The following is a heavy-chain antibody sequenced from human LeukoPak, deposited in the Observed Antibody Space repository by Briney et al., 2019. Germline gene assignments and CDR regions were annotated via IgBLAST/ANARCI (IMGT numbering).Heavy chain of an antibody. Sequence: VASVEVSCKTSGYTFTGYYMHCVRQAPGQGIEWMGWINPNSGGTNYAQKFEGRVTMTRDTSISTVYMELSRLRSDDTAVYYCARITGTKSHTTMYNWFDPWGQGTLVTVSS. CDR3: ARITGTKSHTTMYNWFDP. D-gene: IGHD1-7*01. J-gene: IGHJ5*02. CDR1: GYTFTGYY. CDR2: INPNSGGT. V-gene: IGHV1-2*02.